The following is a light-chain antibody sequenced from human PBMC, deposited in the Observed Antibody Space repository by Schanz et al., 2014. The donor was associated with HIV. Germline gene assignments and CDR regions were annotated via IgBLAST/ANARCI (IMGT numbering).Light chain of an antibody. CDR2: KAS. CDR3: QKYNSAPLT. CDR1: QSVGTF. Sequence: DFRMTQSPSTLSASVGDSVTITCRASQSVGTFLAWYQQKPGKAPNLLIYKASRLESGVPSRFSGSGSGTDFTLTISRLQPEDVATYYCQKYNSAPLTFGGGTKVEI. J-gene: IGKJ4*01. V-gene: IGKV1-5*03.